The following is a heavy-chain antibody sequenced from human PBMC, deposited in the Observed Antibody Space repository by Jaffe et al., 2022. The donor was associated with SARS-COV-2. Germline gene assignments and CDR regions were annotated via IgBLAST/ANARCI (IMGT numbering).Heavy chain of an antibody. V-gene: IGHV4-34*01. CDR2: INHSGST. Sequence: QVQLQQWGAGLLKPSETLSLTCAVYGGSFSGYYWSWIRQPPGKGLEWIGEINHSGSTNYNPSLKSRVTISVDTSKNQFSLKLSSVTAADTAVYYCARGRGGYYGSGSLDYWGQGTLVTVSS. J-gene: IGHJ4*02. D-gene: IGHD3-10*01. CDR1: GGSFSGYY. CDR3: ARGRGGYYGSGSLDY.